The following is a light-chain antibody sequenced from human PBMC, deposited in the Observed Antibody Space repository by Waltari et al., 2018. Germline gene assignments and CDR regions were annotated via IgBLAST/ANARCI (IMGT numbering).Light chain of an antibody. Sequence: QSLLTQPPSASGTPGQRVTISCSGGISNIGRNTLNWYRQFPGTAPKVLIYSNDQRTSGVPERFSGSKSGTSASLAISGLQSEDEADYYCAAWDDSLGGPVFGGGTKLTVL. CDR1: ISNIGRNT. J-gene: IGLJ2*01. CDR3: AAWDDSLGGPV. CDR2: SND. V-gene: IGLV1-44*01.